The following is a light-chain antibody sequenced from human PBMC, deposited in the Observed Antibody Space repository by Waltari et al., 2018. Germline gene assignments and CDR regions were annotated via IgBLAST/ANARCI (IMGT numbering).Light chain of an antibody. J-gene: IGKJ1*01. V-gene: IGKV3-20*01. CDR2: GAS. CDR3: QQDGSSPWT. CDR1: QSVSGRY. Sequence: EIVLTQSPGPLSLSPGERATLSCRADQSVSGRYLAWYQQKPGQAPRLLIYGASSRATVIPDRFSGSGSGTDFTLTISRVEPEDFAVYYCQQDGSSPWTFGQGTKVEIK.